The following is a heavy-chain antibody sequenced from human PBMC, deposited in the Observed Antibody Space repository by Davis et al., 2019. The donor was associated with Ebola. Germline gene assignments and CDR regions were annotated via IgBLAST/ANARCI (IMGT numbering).Heavy chain of an antibody. CDR3: ARAVGLYQRLYFDF. CDR1: GGSISSYY. Sequence: SETLSLTCTVSGGSISSYYWSWIRQPPGKGLEWIGYIYYSGSTNYNPSLKSRVTVSRDTSKNQFSLKVNSVTAADTAVYYCARAVGLYQRLYFDFWGRGTLVTVSS. D-gene: IGHD6-25*01. V-gene: IGHV4-59*12. CDR2: IYYSGST. J-gene: IGHJ4*01.